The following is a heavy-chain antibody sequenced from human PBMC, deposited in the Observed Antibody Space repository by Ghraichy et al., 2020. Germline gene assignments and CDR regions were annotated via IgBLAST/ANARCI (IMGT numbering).Heavy chain of an antibody. CDR3: ARVVGNYRGAFDI. D-gene: IGHD1-7*01. J-gene: IGHJ3*02. V-gene: IGHV3-20*01. Sequence: GESLNISCAASGFTFDDYCMSWVRQAPGKGLEWVSGINWNGGSTGYADSVKGRFTISRDNAKNSLYLQMNSLRAEDTALYHCARVVGNYRGAFDIWGQGTMVTVSS. CDR1: GFTFDDYC. CDR2: INWNGGST.